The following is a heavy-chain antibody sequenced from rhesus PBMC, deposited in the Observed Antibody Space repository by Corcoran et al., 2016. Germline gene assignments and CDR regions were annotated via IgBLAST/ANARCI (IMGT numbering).Heavy chain of an antibody. CDR2: IYGSGGST. CDR1: GGSISSNY. CDR3: ARDSGSYYYFDY. J-gene: IGHJ4*01. Sequence: QVQLQESGPGLVKPSETLSLTCVVSGGSISSNYWRWLRQAPGKGLEWIGRIYGSGGSTDYNPSLKSRVTISTDTSKNQFSLKLSSVTAADTAVYYCARDSGSYYYFDYWGQGVLVTVSS. V-gene: IGHV4-160*01. D-gene: IGHD3-16*01.